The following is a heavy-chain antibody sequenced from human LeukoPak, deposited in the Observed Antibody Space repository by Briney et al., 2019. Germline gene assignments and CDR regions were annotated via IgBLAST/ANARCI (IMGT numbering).Heavy chain of an antibody. J-gene: IGHJ4*02. CDR3: AKDTSYGGNYYFDY. CDR2: ISGSGGST. Sequence: GGSLRLSCAASGFTFSSYAMSWVRQAPGKGLEWVSAISGSGGSTYYADSVKGRFTISRDDSKNTLYLQMNSLRAEDTAVYYCAKDTSYGGNYYFDYWGQGTLVTVSS. V-gene: IGHV3-23*01. CDR1: GFTFSSYA. D-gene: IGHD4-23*01.